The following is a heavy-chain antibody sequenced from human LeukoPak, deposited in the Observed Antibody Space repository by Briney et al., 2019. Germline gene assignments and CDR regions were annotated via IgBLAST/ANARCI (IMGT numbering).Heavy chain of an antibody. V-gene: IGHV1-2*02. CDR3: ARDRSCSGGSCYIWFDP. D-gene: IGHD2-15*01. CDR2: INPNSGGT. Sequence: ASVKVSCKASGYTFTGYYMHWVRQAPGQGLEWMGWINPNSGGTNYAQKFQGRVTMTRDTSISTAYMELSRLRSDDTAVYYCARDRSCSGGSCYIWFDPWGQGTLVTVSS. J-gene: IGHJ5*02. CDR1: GYTFTGYY.